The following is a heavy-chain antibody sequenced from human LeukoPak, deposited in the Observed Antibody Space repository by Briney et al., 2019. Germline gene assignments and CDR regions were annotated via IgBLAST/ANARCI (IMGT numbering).Heavy chain of an antibody. CDR2: ISSSGSTI. V-gene: IGHV3-48*04. D-gene: IGHD6-19*01. CDR3: ARDLPGIGIAVATYWYFDL. J-gene: IGHJ2*01. Sequence: GGSLRLSCAASGFTFISYSMNWVRQAPGKGLEWVSYISSSGSTIYYADSVKGRFTISRDNAKNSLYLQMNSLRAEDTAVYYCARDLPGIGIAVATYWYFDLWGRGTLVTVSS. CDR1: GFTFISYS.